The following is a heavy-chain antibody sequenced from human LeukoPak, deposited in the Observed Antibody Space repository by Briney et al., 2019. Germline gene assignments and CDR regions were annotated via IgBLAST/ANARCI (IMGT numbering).Heavy chain of an antibody. D-gene: IGHD3-10*01. CDR1: GYTFTSYG. CDR2: FSAYNGNT. CDR3: ARDPDYYGSGRYSLRPTDY. Sequence: ASVKVSCKASGYTFTSYGISWVRQSPGQGLEWMGWFSAYNGNTNYAQKLQGRVTMTTDTSTRTAYMELRSLRSDDTAVYYCARDPDYYGSGRYSLRPTDYWGQGTLVTVSS. V-gene: IGHV1-18*01. J-gene: IGHJ4*02.